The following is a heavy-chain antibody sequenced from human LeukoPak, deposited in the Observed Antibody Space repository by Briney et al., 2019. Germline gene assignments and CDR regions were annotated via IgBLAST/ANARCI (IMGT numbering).Heavy chain of an antibody. D-gene: IGHD1-1*01. Sequence: GGSLRLSCAASGFTFRSYSMDWVRQAPGKGLGWDSSITGSSSYISYADSLKGRFTISRDNAEKSLFLQMNSLRPEDTAVYFCARDRLEGGETFDSWGRGTLVTVSS. J-gene: IGHJ4*02. CDR3: ARDRLEGGETFDS. CDR2: ITGSSSYI. CDR1: GFTFRSYS. V-gene: IGHV3-21*01.